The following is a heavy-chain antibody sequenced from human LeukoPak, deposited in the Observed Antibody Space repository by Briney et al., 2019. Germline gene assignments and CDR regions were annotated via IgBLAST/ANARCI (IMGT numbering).Heavy chain of an antibody. CDR3: AKDSALLWFGELFN. CDR2: ISGSGGST. D-gene: IGHD3-10*01. Sequence: GGSLRLSCAASGFTFSSYAMSWVRQAPGKGLEWVSAISGSGGSTYYADSVKGRFTISRDNSKNTLYLQMNSLRAEDTAVYYCAKDSALLWFGELFNWGQGPLVTVSS. CDR1: GFTFSSYA. J-gene: IGHJ4*02. V-gene: IGHV3-23*01.